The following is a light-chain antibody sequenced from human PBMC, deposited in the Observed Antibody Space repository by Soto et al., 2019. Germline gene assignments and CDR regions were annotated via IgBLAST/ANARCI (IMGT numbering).Light chain of an antibody. CDR3: MQALQTPVT. CDR1: QSISLS. CDR2: DAS. Sequence: DIRMTQSPSTLSAFVGERVTITCRASQSISLSLAWYQQKPGKAPDLLISDASNLERGVPSRFSGSGSCTYFSLKISRVYPDVFVVYYCMQALQTPVTFXPGTKADIK. J-gene: IGKJ3*01. V-gene: IGKV1-5*01.